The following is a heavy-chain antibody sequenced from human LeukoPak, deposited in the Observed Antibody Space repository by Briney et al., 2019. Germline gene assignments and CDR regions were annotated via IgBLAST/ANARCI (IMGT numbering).Heavy chain of an antibody. CDR1: GFTFSSYD. V-gene: IGHV3-13*01. CDR3: ARGLDGNYTRGAFDI. CDR2: LGTIGDT. J-gene: IGHJ3*02. Sequence: GGSLRLSCAASGFTFSSYDMHWVRQATGKGLEWVSALGTIGDTYYPDSVKGRFTIPRENATNSLYLQMNSLRAGDTAVYYCARGLDGNYTRGAFDIWGQGTMVTVSS. D-gene: IGHD1-7*01.